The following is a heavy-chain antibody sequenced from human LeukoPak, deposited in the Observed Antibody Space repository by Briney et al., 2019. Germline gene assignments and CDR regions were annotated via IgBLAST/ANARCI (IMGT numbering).Heavy chain of an antibody. CDR3: ARENTAMVAFDI. V-gene: IGHV3-30-3*01. Sequence: PGRSLRLSCAASGFTFSSYAMHWVRQAAGKGLEWVAVISYDGSNKYYADSVKGRLTISRDNSKNTLYLQMNSPRSEDTAVYYCARENTAMVAFDIWGQGTMVTVSS. D-gene: IGHD5-18*01. CDR2: ISYDGSNK. CDR1: GFTFSSYA. J-gene: IGHJ3*02.